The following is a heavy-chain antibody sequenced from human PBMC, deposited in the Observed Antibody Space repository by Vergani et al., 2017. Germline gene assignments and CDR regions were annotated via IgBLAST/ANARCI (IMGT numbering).Heavy chain of an antibody. Sequence: QVQLVESGGGVVQPGRSLRLSCAASGFTFSSYGMHWVRQAPGKGLEWVAVIWYDGSXKYYADSVKGRFTISRDNSKNTLYLQMNSLRAEDTAVYYCARETSYYDILTGYYYYYYMDVWGKGTTVTVSS. CDR2: IWYDGSXK. CDR1: GFTFSSYG. J-gene: IGHJ6*03. D-gene: IGHD3-9*01. CDR3: ARETSYYDILTGYYYYYYMDV. V-gene: IGHV3-33*01.